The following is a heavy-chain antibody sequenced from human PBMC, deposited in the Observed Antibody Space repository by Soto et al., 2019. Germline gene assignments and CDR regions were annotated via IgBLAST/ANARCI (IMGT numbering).Heavy chain of an antibody. J-gene: IGHJ5*02. CDR3: ATVFDL. CDR2: IDTDGGGT. V-gene: IGHV3-74*01. Sequence: DVQLVESGGGLVQPGGSLRVSCAASGFTLGSHRIHWVRQAPGKGLEWVSRIDTDGGGTSYADSVKGRFTISTDNAKNTVSPEINGLRAEDTAVYYCATVFDLWGQGTLVTVSS. CDR1: GFTLGSHR.